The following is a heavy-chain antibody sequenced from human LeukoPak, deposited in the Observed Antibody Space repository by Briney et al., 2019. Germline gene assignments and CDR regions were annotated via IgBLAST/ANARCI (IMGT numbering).Heavy chain of an antibody. Sequence: SETLSLTCTVSGGFISSYYWSWIRQPPGKGLEWIGYIYYSGSTNYNPSLKSRVTISVDTSKNQFSLKLTSVTAADTAVYFCARGGYYGSGNDFRFDPWGQGTLVTVSS. CDR2: IYYSGST. CDR1: GGFISSYY. CDR3: ARGGYYGSGNDFRFDP. J-gene: IGHJ5*02. V-gene: IGHV4-59*01. D-gene: IGHD3-10*01.